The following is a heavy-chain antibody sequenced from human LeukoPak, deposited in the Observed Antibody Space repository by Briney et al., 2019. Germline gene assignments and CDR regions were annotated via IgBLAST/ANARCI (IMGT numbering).Heavy chain of an antibody. CDR1: GYTFTGYY. CDR2: INPNSGGT. V-gene: IGHV1-2*02. J-gene: IGHJ4*02. CDR3: ARGGNTYYDISTGSQPFDY. D-gene: IGHD3-9*01. Sequence: ASVKVSCKASGYTFTGYYMHWVRQAPGQGLEWMGWINPNSGGTNYAQKFQGRVTMTRDTSISTAYMELSRLRSDDTAVYYCARGGNTYYDISTGSQPFDYWGQGTLVTVSS.